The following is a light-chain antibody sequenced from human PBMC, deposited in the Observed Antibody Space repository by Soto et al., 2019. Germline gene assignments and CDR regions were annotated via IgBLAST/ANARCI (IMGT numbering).Light chain of an antibody. Sequence: EIVLTQSPGTLSLSPGERATLSCRASQSVSSNYLAWYQQKPGQAPRVLIYVASSRATGIPDRFSGSGSGIYFTLTISRLEPEDFAVYHWQQYGSSPITFGEGTRLESK. J-gene: IGKJ5*01. CDR2: VAS. CDR3: QQYGSSPIT. CDR1: QSVSSNY. V-gene: IGKV3-20*01.